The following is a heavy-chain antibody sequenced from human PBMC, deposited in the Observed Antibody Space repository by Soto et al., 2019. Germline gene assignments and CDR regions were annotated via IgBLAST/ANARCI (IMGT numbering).Heavy chain of an antibody. Sequence: QVQLVESGGGVVQPGRSLRPSCAASGFTFGSYARHWVRQAPGKGLEWVAVISYEGSNKYYADSVKGRFTISRDNSKNTLYLQMNSLRAEDTAVYYCAREDDFAPGGMDVWGQGTTVTVSS. CDR3: AREDDFAPGGMDV. CDR1: GFTFGSYA. D-gene: IGHD2-21*02. V-gene: IGHV3-30-3*01. CDR2: ISYEGSNK. J-gene: IGHJ6*02.